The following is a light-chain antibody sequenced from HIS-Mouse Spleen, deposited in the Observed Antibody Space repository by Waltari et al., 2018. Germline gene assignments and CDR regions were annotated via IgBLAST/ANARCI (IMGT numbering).Light chain of an antibody. CDR1: ALPKNY. CDR3: YSTDSSGNHRV. Sequence: SYELTQPPSVSVSPGQTARITCPGDALPKNYAYWYQPKSGQAPVLVIYDDSKRPSGIPERFSGSSSGTMATLTISGAQVEDEADYYCYSTDSSGNHRVFGGGTKLTVL. J-gene: IGLJ2*01. V-gene: IGLV3-10*01. CDR2: DDS.